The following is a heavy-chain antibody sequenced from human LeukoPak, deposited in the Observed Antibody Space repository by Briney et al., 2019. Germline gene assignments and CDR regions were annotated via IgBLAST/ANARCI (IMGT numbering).Heavy chain of an antibody. J-gene: IGHJ4*02. V-gene: IGHV3-48*01. CDR3: ASGYSSGWYEEVYFDY. CDR2: ISSSSSTI. Sequence: GGSLRLSCAASGFTFSSYSMNWVRQAPGKGLEWVSYISSSSSTIYYADSVKGRFTISRDNAKNSLYLQMNSLRAEDTAVYYCASGYSSGWYEEVYFDYWGQGTLVTVSS. D-gene: IGHD6-19*01. CDR1: GFTFSSYS.